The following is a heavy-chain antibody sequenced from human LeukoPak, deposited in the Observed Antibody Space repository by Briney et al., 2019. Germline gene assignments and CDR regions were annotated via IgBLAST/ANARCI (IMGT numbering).Heavy chain of an antibody. V-gene: IGHV4-61*02. CDR1: GGSISSGSYS. CDR3: ARDQADYYDTSGASP. D-gene: IGHD3-22*01. Sequence: PSETLSLTCTVSGGSISSGSYSWNWIRQPAGKGLEWIGRIYTSGSTNYNPSLKSRVTISVDTSKNQFSLKLSSVTAADTAVYYCARDQADYYDTSGASPWGQGTLVTVSS. J-gene: IGHJ5*02. CDR2: IYTSGST.